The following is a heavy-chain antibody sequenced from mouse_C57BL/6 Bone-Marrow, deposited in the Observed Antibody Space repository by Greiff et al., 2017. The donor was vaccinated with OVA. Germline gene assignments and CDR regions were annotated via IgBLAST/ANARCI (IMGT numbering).Heavy chain of an antibody. V-gene: IGHV1-63*01. J-gene: IGHJ2*01. CDR2: IYPGGGYT. CDR1: GYTFTNYW. Sequence: QVQLKESGAELVRPGTSVKMSCKASGYTFTNYWIGWAKQRPGHGLEWIGDIYPGGGYTNYNEKFKGKATLTADKSSSTAYMQFSSLTSEDSAIYYCARGAFDYWGQGTTLTVSS. CDR3: ARGAFDY.